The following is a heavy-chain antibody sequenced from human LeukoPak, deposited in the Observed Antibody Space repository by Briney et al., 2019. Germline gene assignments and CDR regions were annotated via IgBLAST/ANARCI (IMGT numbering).Heavy chain of an antibody. CDR1: GYTLTELS. V-gene: IGHV1-24*01. CDR3: ATEGTTTVTRRYFDL. J-gene: IGHJ2*01. Sequence: ASVKVSCKVSGYTLTELSMHWVRQAPGKGLEWMGGFDPEDGETIYAQKFQGRVTMTEDTSTDTAYMELSSLRSEDTAVYYCATEGTTTVTRRYFDLWGRGTLVTVSS. CDR2: FDPEDGET. D-gene: IGHD4-17*01.